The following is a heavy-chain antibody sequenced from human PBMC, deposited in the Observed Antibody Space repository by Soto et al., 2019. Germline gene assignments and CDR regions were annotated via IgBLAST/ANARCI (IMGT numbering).Heavy chain of an antibody. CDR2: IIPIFGTA. D-gene: IGHD1-7*01. J-gene: IGHJ6*02. CDR3: ARGAANNWNYACDYYHGIDF. V-gene: IGHV1-69*13. Sequence: SVKVSCNASGGTISSYAISCVRQAPGQGLEWMGGIIPIFGTANYAQNFQGRLTITSDESTSTAYMELSSLRSEYTAVYYCARGAANNWNYACDYYHGIDFWGQGTTVTVSS. CDR1: GGTISSYA.